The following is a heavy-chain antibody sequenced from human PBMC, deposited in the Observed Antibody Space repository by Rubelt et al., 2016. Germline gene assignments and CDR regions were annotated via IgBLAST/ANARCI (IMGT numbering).Heavy chain of an antibody. CDR1: GFTVSSNY. D-gene: IGHD2-2*01. Sequence: SGFTVSSNYMSWVRQAPGKGLEWVSVIYSGGSTYYADSVKGRFTISRDNSKNTLYLQMNSLRAEDTAVYYCARGGGVVVVPAATYFDYWGQGTRVTVSS. V-gene: IGHV3-53*01. CDR3: ARGGGVVVVPAATYFDY. J-gene: IGHJ4*02. CDR2: IYSGGST.